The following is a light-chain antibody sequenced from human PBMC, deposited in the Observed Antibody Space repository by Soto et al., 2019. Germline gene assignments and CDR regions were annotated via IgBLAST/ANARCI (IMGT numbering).Light chain of an antibody. V-gene: IGLV8-61*01. Sequence: QTVVTQEPSFSVSPGRTVTLTCGLSSGSVSTSYYPSWYQLTPGQAPRTLIYSTNTRSSGVPNRFSGSILENKAALTITGAQADDESDYYCVLYMGTGITVFGAGTKLTVL. CDR2: STN. CDR1: SGSVSTSYY. J-gene: IGLJ3*02. CDR3: VLYMGTGITV.